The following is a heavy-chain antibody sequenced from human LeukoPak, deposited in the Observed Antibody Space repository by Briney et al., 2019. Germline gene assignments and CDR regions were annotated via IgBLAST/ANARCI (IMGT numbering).Heavy chain of an antibody. Sequence: PGGSLRLSCAASGFSFGSYTMSWVRQAPGKGLEWVTYMNEYGSDIFYVDSVKGRFTISRENAKNSLYLQMNSLRAEDTGVYYCARPRGCGSSKCNNFDYWGQGTLVTVSS. D-gene: IGHD2-15*01. CDR3: ARPRGCGSSKCNNFDY. J-gene: IGHJ4*02. CDR1: GFSFGSYT. V-gene: IGHV3-7*01. CDR2: MNEYGSDI.